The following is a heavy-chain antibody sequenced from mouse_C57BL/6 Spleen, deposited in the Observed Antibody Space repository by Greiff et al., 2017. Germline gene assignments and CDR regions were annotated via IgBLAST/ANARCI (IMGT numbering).Heavy chain of an antibody. D-gene: IGHD2-4*01. Sequence: QVQLQQPGAELVKPGASVKLSCKASGYTFTSYWMQWVKQRPGQGLEWIGEIDPSDSYTNYNQKFKGKATLTVDTSSSTAYMQLSSLTSEDSAVYYCAIYYDYDGAMDDWGQGTSVTVSS. CDR1: GYTFTSYW. V-gene: IGHV1-50*01. J-gene: IGHJ4*01. CDR3: AIYYDYDGAMDD. CDR2: IDPSDSYT.